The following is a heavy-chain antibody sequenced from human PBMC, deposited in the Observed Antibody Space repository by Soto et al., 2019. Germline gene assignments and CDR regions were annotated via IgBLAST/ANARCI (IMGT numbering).Heavy chain of an antibody. CDR1: GTIFSSYT. Sequence: QVQLVQSGAEVKKPGSSVRVSCKASGTIFSSYTISWVRQAPGQGLEWMGRIIPILGETNSAQKFQGRVKRXXATSTNPAYMQLNRLRLEDTAVYYCARGLGGRMDDWGQGTTVTVSS. J-gene: IGHJ6*02. D-gene: IGHD3-16*01. V-gene: IGHV1-69*08. CDR3: ARGLGGRMDD. CDR2: IIPILGET.